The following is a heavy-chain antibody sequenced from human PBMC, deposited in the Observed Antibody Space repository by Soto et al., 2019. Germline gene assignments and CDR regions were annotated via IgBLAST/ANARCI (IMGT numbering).Heavy chain of an antibody. V-gene: IGHV1-3*01. CDR2: INAGNGNT. CDR3: ARRRNYGHNHFDP. Sequence: QVQLVQSGAEVKKPGASVKVSCKASGYTFTSYAMHWVRQAPGQRLEWMGWINAGNGNTKYSQKSQGRVTITRDTSASTAYMELSSLRSEDTAVYYCARRRNYGHNHFDPWGQGTLVTVSS. CDR1: GYTFTSYA. D-gene: IGHD3-16*01. J-gene: IGHJ5*02.